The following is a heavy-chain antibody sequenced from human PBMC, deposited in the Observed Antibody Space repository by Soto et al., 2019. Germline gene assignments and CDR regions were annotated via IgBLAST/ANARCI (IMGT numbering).Heavy chain of an antibody. CDR3: AKDQIGNIPDAFDI. Sequence: PGGSLRLSCAASGFTFSSCAMTWVRQAPGMGLEWVSATSRSGDNTYYADSVKGRFTISRDNSKNTLYLQMNSLRAEDTAVYYCAKDQIGNIPDAFDIWGQGTMVTVSS. CDR1: GFTFSSCA. CDR2: TSRSGDNT. V-gene: IGHV3-23*01. J-gene: IGHJ3*02.